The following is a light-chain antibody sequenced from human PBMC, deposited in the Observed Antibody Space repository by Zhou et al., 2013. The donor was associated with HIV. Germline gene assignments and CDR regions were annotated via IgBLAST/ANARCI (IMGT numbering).Light chain of an antibody. Sequence: DVQMTQSPSSLSASVGDRVTVTCQASRDIGVFLNWYHQKAGKAPKLIIFDASNLEVGVPSRFRGSGSGTEFTLTISSLQPEDFATYYCLQHNSYPRTFGQGTKVEIK. CDR1: RDIGVF. CDR2: DAS. J-gene: IGKJ1*01. V-gene: IGKV1-33*01. CDR3: LQHNSYPRT.